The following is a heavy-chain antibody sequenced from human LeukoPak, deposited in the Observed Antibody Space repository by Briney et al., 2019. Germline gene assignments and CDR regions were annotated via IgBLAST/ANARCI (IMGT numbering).Heavy chain of an antibody. D-gene: IGHD2-2*02. CDR2: MNPNSGTT. Sequence: ASVKVSCKASGYTFTSYDINWVRQATGQGLEWVGWMNPNSGTTGYAQKFQGRVTITTDESTSTAYMELSSLRSEDTAVYYCARHRRYCSSTSCYTDAFDIWGQGTMVTVSS. CDR1: GYTFTSYD. J-gene: IGHJ3*02. CDR3: ARHRRYCSSTSCYTDAFDI. V-gene: IGHV1-8*01.